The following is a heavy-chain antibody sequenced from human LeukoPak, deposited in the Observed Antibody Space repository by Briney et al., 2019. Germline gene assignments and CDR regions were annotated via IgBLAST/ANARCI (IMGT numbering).Heavy chain of an antibody. CDR2: ISSSSSYI. J-gene: IGHJ6*04. V-gene: IGHV3-21*01. D-gene: IGHD3-10*01. Sequence: PGGSLRLSCAASGFTFSSYSMNWVRQAPGKGLEWVSSISSSSSYIYYADSVKGRFTISRDNAKNSLHLQMNSLRAEDTAVYYCARFRITMVRGVKDVWGKGTTVTVSS. CDR1: GFTFSSYS. CDR3: ARFRITMVRGVKDV.